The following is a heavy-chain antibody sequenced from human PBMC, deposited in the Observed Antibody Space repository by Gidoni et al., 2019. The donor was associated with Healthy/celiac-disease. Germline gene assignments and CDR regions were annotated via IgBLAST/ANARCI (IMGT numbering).Heavy chain of an antibody. V-gene: IGHV1-24*01. CDR2: FDPEDGET. Sequence: QVQLVQSGAEVKPPGASVQVSCKVSGYTLTELSMHWVRQAPGKGLEWMGGFDPEDGETIYAQKFQGRVTMTEDTSTDTAYMELSSLRSEDTAVYYCATDSHLSSRGELTLFDYWGQGTLVTVSS. D-gene: IGHD1-26*01. CDR3: ATDSHLSSRGELTLFDY. J-gene: IGHJ4*02. CDR1: GYTLTELS.